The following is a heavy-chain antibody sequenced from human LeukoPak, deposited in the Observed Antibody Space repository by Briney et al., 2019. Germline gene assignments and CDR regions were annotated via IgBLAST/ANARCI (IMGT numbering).Heavy chain of an antibody. Sequence: ASVKVSCKASGYTFTGYYMHWVRQAPGQGLEWMGWINPNSGGTNYAQKFQGRVTMTRDTSICTAYMELSRLRSDDTAVYYCARDGDNWNDLWFDPWGQGTLVTVSS. J-gene: IGHJ5*02. CDR3: ARDGDNWNDLWFDP. CDR2: INPNSGGT. CDR1: GYTFTGYY. D-gene: IGHD1-1*01. V-gene: IGHV1-2*02.